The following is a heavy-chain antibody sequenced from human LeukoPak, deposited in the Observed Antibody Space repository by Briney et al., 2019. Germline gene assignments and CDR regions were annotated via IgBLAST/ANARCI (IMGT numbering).Heavy chain of an antibody. CDR1: GFSFCVYS. CDR3: ARSRSGYHFDC. CDR2: NCSIGNTI. J-gene: IGHJ4*02. Sequence: GGSPSLSPAASGFSFCVYSMNWVCQAPGKGLECVSYNCSIGNTINSGDSMKGRLPFSRDNAKNSLSLQMNSLRAEDTGVYYCARSRSGYHFDCWGQGTLVTVSS. V-gene: IGHV3-48*01. D-gene: IGHD5-12*01.